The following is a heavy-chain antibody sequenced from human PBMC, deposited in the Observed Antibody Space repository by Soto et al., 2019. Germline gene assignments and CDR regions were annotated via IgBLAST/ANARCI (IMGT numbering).Heavy chain of an antibody. V-gene: IGHV3-23*01. Sequence: GGSLRLSCAASGFTVSSYAMSWVRQAPGKGLEWVSAISGSGGSTYYADSVKGRFTISRDNSKNTLYLQMNSLRAEDTAVYYCEKKGGGYYDSSGSYDDYWGQGSLVTVSS. D-gene: IGHD3-22*01. CDR1: GFTVSSYA. J-gene: IGHJ4*02. CDR2: ISGSGGST. CDR3: EKKGGGYYDSSGSYDDY.